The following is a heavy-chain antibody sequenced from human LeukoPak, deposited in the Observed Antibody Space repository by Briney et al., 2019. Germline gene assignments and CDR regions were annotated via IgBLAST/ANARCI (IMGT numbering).Heavy chain of an antibody. CDR3: TRDLTPWNLDV. V-gene: IGHV4-59*01. Sequence: PSETLSLICTFCGGSISSYYGTWIRQPPGKALEWIGYIYYSGRTSYNPSLKSRVTMSVDTSKNQFSLKLSSVIAADTAVYYGTRDLTPWNLDVWGRGTLVTVSS. J-gene: IGHJ2*01. CDR1: GGSISSYY. D-gene: IGHD3-9*01. CDR2: IYYSGRT.